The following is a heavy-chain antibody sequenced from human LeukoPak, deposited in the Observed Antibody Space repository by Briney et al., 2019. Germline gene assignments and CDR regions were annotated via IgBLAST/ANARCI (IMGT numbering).Heavy chain of an antibody. Sequence: AGGSLSLSCAASGLTFSGYWMNWVRQAPGKGLEWVASIKPDGSEKYYEDSVKGRFTISRDNAKKSLYLQMTSLRDEDTAVYYCARGSGDYSGQGTLVTVSS. J-gene: IGHJ4*02. CDR3: ARGSGDY. CDR2: IKPDGSEK. V-gene: IGHV3-7*04. CDR1: GLTFSGYW.